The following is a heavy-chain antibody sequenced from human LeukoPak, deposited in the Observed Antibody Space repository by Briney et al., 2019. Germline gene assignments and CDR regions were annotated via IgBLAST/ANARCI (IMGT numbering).Heavy chain of an antibody. Sequence: ASVKVSCKASGYTFTSYDINWVRQATGQGLEWMGWMNPNSGNTGYAQKFQGRVTMTRDTSTSTVYMELSSLRSEDTAVYYCARDRGTDAFDIWGQGTMVTVSS. CDR3: ARDRGTDAFDI. CDR1: GYTFTSYD. D-gene: IGHD2-15*01. CDR2: MNPNSGNT. V-gene: IGHV1-8*01. J-gene: IGHJ3*02.